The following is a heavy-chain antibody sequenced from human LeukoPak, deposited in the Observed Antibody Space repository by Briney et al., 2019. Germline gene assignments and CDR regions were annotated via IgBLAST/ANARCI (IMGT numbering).Heavy chain of an antibody. CDR2: ISYDGNNK. V-gene: IGHV3-30-3*01. J-gene: IGHJ4*02. D-gene: IGHD2-15*01. Sequence: GGSLRLSCAASGFTCSNYALHWVRQAPGKGLEWVAVISYDGNNKYYADSVKGRFTISRDSSKNTLYLQMNSLRPEDTAVYYCAREPLGYCTGGSCYQPGSYWGQGTLVTVSS. CDR3: AREPLGYCTGGSCYQPGSY. CDR1: GFTCSNYA.